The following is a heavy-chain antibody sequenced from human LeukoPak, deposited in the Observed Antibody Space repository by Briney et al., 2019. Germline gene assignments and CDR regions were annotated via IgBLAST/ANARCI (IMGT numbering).Heavy chain of an antibody. CDR1: GFTFSSYG. D-gene: IGHD5-12*01. Sequence: GGTLRLSCAASGFTFSSYGMSWVRQAPGKGLEWVSAISGSGGSTYCADSVKGRFTISRDNSKNTLYLQMNSLRAEDTAVYYCAKRYSGYDKYYYYYMDVWGKGTTVTISS. CDR2: ISGSGGST. V-gene: IGHV3-23*01. CDR3: AKRYSGYDKYYYYYMDV. J-gene: IGHJ6*03.